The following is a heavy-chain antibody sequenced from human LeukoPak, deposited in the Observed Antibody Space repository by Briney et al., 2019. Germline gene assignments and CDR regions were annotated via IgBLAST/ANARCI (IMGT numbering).Heavy chain of an antibody. CDR2: IHYSGST. J-gene: IGHJ4*02. D-gene: IGHD3-9*01. CDR1: GGSISHSGYY. Sequence: PSETLSLTCTVSGGSISHSGYYWGWIRQPPGKGLEWIASIHYSGSTYYNPSLKSRVTISVDTSKNQFSMKLTSVTAADTAVYYCARGLKTLYDILTGHYKGVAYFDYWGQGTLVTVSS. V-gene: IGHV4-39*01. CDR3: ARGLKTLYDILTGHYKGVAYFDY.